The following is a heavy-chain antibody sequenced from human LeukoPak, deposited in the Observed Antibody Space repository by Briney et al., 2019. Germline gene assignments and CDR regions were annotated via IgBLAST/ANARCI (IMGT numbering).Heavy chain of an antibody. J-gene: IGHJ3*02. CDR2: INHSGST. CDR3: ARGLMGAGSSGAFDI. Sequence: SETLSLTCAVYGGSFSGYYWNWIRQPPGKGLEWIGEINHSGSTNYIPSLKSRVTISIDTSKNQFSPKMSSVTAADTAVYYCARGLMGAGSSGAFDIWGQGTLVTVSS. CDR1: GGSFSGYY. V-gene: IGHV4-34*01. D-gene: IGHD1-26*01.